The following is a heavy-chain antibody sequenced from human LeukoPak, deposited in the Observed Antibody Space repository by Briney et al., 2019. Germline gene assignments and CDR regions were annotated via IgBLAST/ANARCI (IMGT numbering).Heavy chain of an antibody. J-gene: IGHJ4*02. V-gene: IGHV4-59*12. CDR1: GGSISSYY. D-gene: IGHD1-26*01. CDR3: ARDIVGATHDY. Sequence: SETLSLTCTVSGGSISSYYWSWIRQPPGKGLEWIGSIFHTGSTYYNPSLKSRVTISVDTSKNQSSLKLTSVTAADTAMYYCARDIVGATHDYWGQGTLVTVSS. CDR2: IFHTGST.